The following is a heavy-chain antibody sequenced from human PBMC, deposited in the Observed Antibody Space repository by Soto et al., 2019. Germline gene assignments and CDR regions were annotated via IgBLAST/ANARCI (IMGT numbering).Heavy chain of an antibody. CDR1: GGSLSRGAYY. Sequence: QVQLQESGPGLVKPSQTLSLTCTVSGGSLSRGAYYWSWIRQHPGKGLEWIGYIYYSGSTYYKPSLESRVTLSVDTSTKQFSLKVSSVTAADTAVYYCARANYFASSGPFYYWGPGTLVTVSS. V-gene: IGHV4-31*03. CDR2: IYYSGST. D-gene: IGHD3-22*01. J-gene: IGHJ4*02. CDR3: ARANYFASSGPFYY.